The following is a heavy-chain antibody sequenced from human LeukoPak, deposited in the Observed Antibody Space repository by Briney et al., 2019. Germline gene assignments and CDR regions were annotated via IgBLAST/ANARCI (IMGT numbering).Heavy chain of an antibody. Sequence: SVKISCKASGGTFSSYAIGWVRQAPGQGLGWMGGIIPIFGTANYAQKFQGRVTITADESTSTAYMELSSLRSEDTAVYYCAKFPSSGYYQTFDYWGQGTLVTVSS. D-gene: IGHD3-22*01. J-gene: IGHJ4*02. CDR3: AKFPSSGYYQTFDY. V-gene: IGHV1-69*13. CDR1: GGTFSSYA. CDR2: IIPIFGTA.